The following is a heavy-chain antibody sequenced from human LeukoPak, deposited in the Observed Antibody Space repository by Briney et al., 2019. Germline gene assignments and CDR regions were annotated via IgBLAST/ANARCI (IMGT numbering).Heavy chain of an antibody. Sequence: SDTLSLARTVDGGSISNDYRSWSRQPPGKKLEWIGYIYYSGSTNYNPSLKSRVTISVDTSKNQFSLKLSSVTAADTAVYYCARASIVVVPAAIFGFDPWGQGTLVTVSS. V-gene: IGHV4-59*01. J-gene: IGHJ5*02. CDR2: IYYSGST. CDR1: GGSISNDY. D-gene: IGHD2-2*02. CDR3: ARASIVVVPAAIFGFDP.